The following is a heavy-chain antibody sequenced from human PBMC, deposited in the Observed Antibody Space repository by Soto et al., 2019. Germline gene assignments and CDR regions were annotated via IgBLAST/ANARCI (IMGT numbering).Heavy chain of an antibody. CDR1: GGSIRSGGYC. CDR2: IYYSGST. Sequence: PSETLSLTCTVSGGSIRSGGYCWSWIRQHPGKGLEWIGYIYYSGSTYYNPSLKSRVTISVDTSKNQFSLKLSSVTAADTAVYYCARVFGATPGASYFGMDVWGQGTTVTVSS. CDR3: ARVFGATPGASYFGMDV. J-gene: IGHJ6*02. V-gene: IGHV4-31*03. D-gene: IGHD3-10*01.